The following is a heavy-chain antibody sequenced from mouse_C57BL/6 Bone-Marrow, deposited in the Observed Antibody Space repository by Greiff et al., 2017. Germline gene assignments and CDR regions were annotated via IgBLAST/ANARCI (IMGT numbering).Heavy chain of an antibody. Sequence: VQVVESGPGLVQPSQSLSITCTVSGFSLTSYGVHWVRQSPGKGLEWLGVIWRGGSTDYNAAFMSRLSITKDNSKSQVFFKRISPQADDTAIYYCAKNNGSTWFAYWGQGTLVTVSA. V-gene: IGHV2-5*01. J-gene: IGHJ3*01. CDR2: IWRGGST. D-gene: IGHD1-1*01. CDR1: GFSLTSYG. CDR3: AKNNGSTWFAY.